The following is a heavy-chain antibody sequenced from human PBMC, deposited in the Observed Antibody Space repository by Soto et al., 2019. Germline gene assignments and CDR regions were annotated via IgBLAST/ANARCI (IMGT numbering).Heavy chain of an antibody. J-gene: IGHJ4*02. CDR2: IAHDGSTR. CDR1: GFTFSNYP. CDR3: ARDKPYFDY. V-gene: IGHV3-30-3*01. Sequence: GGSLRLSCVASGFTFSNYPMHWVRQAPGQGLDWVAVIAHDGSTRFYADSVKGRFTISRDNSKNTLFLQMNSLRTEDTAVYYCARDKPYFDYWGQGTLVTVSS.